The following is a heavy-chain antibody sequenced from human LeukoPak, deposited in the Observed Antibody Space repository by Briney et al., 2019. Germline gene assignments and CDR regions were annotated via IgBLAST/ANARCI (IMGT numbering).Heavy chain of an antibody. Sequence: GGSLRLSCAASGFTFSDYYMSWIRQAPGKGLEWVSYISSSGSTIYYADSVKGRFTISRDNAKNSLYLQMNSLRAEDTAVYYCARDIPPPRYCSGGSCYWGAFDIWGQGTMVTVSS. CDR1: GFTFSDYY. CDR3: ARDIPPPRYCSGGSCYWGAFDI. D-gene: IGHD2-15*01. J-gene: IGHJ3*02. V-gene: IGHV3-11*04. CDR2: ISSSGSTI.